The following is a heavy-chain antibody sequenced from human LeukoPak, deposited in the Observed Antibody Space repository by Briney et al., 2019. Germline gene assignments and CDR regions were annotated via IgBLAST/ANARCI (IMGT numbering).Heavy chain of an antibody. J-gene: IGHJ4*02. D-gene: IGHD3-9*01. CDR1: GYTFTSYA. CDR3: ARAEMNYDILTGYYPVGYFDY. V-gene: IGHV1-3*01. CDR2: INAGNGNT. Sequence: ASVKVSCKASGYTFTSYAMHWVRQAPGQGLEWMGWINAGNGNTKYSQKFQGRVTITRDTSASTAYMELSSLRSEDTAVYYCARAEMNYDILTGYYPVGYFDYWGQGTLVTVSS.